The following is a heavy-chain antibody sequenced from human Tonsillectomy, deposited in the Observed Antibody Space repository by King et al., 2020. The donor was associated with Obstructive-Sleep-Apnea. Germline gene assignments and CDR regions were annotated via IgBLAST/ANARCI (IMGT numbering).Heavy chain of an antibody. CDR1: GGSISYYY. CDR2: IFYSGST. CDR3: ARGLGGLDY. V-gene: IGHV4-59*08. Sequence: QLQESGPGLVKPSETLSLTCTVSGGSISYYYWSWIRQPPGKGLEWIGYIFYSGSTNYNPSLKSRVTISGDTAKNQFSLKLSSVTAADTAVYYCARGLGGLDYWGQGTLVTVSS. J-gene: IGHJ4*02. D-gene: IGHD3-16*01.